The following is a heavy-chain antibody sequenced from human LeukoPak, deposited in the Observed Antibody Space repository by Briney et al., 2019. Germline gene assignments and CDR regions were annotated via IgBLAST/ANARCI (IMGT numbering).Heavy chain of an antibody. CDR3: ARGRYSSALGFDY. J-gene: IGHJ4*02. CDR2: ISSSSSYI. Sequence: GGSLRLSCAASGFTFSSYSMNWVRQAPGKGLEWVSSISSSSSYIYYADSVKGRFTISRDNAKNSLYLQMNSLRAEDTAVYYCARGRYSSALGFDYWGQGTLVTVSS. D-gene: IGHD6-19*01. V-gene: IGHV3-21*01. CDR1: GFTFSSYS.